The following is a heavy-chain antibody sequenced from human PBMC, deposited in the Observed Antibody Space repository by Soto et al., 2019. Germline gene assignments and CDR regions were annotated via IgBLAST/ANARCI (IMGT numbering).Heavy chain of an antibody. CDR2: LSRSGNTI. CDR1: GFTFGDYE. V-gene: IGHV3-11*01. J-gene: IGHJ3*02. CDR3: ARSSGLYEADAFDI. D-gene: IGHD6-19*01. Sequence: QVQLVESGGGLVQPGGSLRLSCAASGFTFGDYEMSWIRQAAGKGPAWVSFLSRSGNTIYYADSVKGRFSNSRDNAENSLYLQMEGLRGEDTATYCCARSSGLYEADAFDIWGQGTMVTVSA.